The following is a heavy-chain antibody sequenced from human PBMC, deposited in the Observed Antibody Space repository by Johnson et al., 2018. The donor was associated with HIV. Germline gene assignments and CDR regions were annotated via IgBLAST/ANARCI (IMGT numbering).Heavy chain of an antibody. D-gene: IGHD6-19*01. J-gene: IGHJ3*02. CDR1: GFTFSSYA. V-gene: IGHV3-30-3*01. Sequence: QVQLVESGGGLVQSGESLRLSCAASGFTFSSYAMHWVRQAPGKGLEWVAVISYDESNKDYGDSMKGRLTISRDNSKNTLFLQMNSLGAEDTAVYYCAKGSGWYSAFDIWGQGTMVTVSS. CDR3: AKGSGWYSAFDI. CDR2: ISYDESNK.